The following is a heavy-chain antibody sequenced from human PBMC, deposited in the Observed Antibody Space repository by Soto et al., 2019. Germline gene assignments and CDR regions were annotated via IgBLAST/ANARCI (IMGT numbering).Heavy chain of an antibody. Sequence: GASVKVSCKASGYTFTSYYMHWVRQAPGQGLEWMGIINPSGGSTSYAQKFQGRVTITADDFTSTVYMELSRLRYEDTAVYYCARENGVAVATILYYFDYWGPGTLVTVSS. V-gene: IGHV1-46*01. CDR3: ARENGVAVATILYYFDY. CDR2: INPSGGST. J-gene: IGHJ4*02. CDR1: GYTFTSYY. D-gene: IGHD5-12*01.